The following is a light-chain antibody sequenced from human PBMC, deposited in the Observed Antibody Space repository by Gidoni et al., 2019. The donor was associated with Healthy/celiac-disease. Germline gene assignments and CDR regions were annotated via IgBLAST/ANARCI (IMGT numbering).Light chain of an antibody. J-gene: IGKJ4*01. CDR3: QQYYSTPLT. CDR2: WAS. V-gene: IGKV4-1*01. CDR1: QSILYSSNNQTY. Sequence: DIVMTQSPDSLALSLGERDTINCKSSQSILYSSNNQTYLAWYQQKPVQPPKLLIYWASTRESGVPDRFSGSWSGTDFTLTISSLQAEAVAVYYCQQYYSTPLTFGGGTKVEIK.